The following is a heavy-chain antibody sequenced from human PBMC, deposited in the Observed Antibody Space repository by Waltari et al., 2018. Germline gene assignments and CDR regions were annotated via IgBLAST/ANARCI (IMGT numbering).Heavy chain of an antibody. CDR1: GFTFSSYW. Sequence: EVQLVESGGGLVQPGGSLRLSCAASGFTFSSYWMSWVRQAPGKGLEWVANIKQDGSEKYYVDAVKGRFTISRDNAKNSLYLQMNSLRAEDTAVYYCASTVVGATPDYWGQGTLVTVSS. CDR3: ASTVVGATPDY. CDR2: IKQDGSEK. D-gene: IGHD1-26*01. J-gene: IGHJ4*02. V-gene: IGHV3-7*01.